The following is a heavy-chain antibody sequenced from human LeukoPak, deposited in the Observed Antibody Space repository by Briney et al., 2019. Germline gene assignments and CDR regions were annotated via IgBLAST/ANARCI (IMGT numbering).Heavy chain of an antibody. D-gene: IGHD3-22*01. V-gene: IGHV4-31*03. J-gene: IGHJ4*02. Sequence: PSETLSLTCTVSGGSISSGGYYWSWIRQHPGKGLEWIGYIYYSGGTYYNPSLKSRVTISVDTSKNQFSLKLSSVTAADTAVYYCARDRGWGDSSGYYGWYYFDYWGQGTLVTVSS. CDR3: ARDRGWGDSSGYYGWYYFDY. CDR2: IYYSGGT. CDR1: GGSISSGGYY.